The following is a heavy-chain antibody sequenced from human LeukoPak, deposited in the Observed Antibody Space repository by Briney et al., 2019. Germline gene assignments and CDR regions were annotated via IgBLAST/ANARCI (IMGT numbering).Heavy chain of an antibody. D-gene: IGHD6-13*01. CDR3: ARATGYSSSWSAVDI. CDR1: GFTFSSYA. CDR2: ISYDGSNK. Sequence: GGSLRLSCAASGFTFSSYAMHWVHQAPGKALEWVAVISYDGSNKYYADSVKGRFTISRDNSKNTLYLQMNSLRAEDTAVYYCARATGYSSSWSAVDIWGQGTMVTVSS. J-gene: IGHJ3*02. V-gene: IGHV3-30-3*01.